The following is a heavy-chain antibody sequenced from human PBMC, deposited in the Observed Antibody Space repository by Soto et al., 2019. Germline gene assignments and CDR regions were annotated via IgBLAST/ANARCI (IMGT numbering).Heavy chain of an antibody. Sequence: SGPTLVNPTQTLTLTCTFSGFSLSTSGVGVGWIRQPPGKALEWLALIYWNDDKRYSPSLKSRLTITKDTSKNQVVLTMTNMDPVDTATYYCAHIGGGVFGVVIPLGGMDVWGQGTTVTVSS. CDR3: AHIGGGVFGVVIPLGGMDV. V-gene: IGHV2-5*01. D-gene: IGHD3-3*01. CDR1: GFSLSTSGVG. J-gene: IGHJ6*02. CDR2: IYWNDDK.